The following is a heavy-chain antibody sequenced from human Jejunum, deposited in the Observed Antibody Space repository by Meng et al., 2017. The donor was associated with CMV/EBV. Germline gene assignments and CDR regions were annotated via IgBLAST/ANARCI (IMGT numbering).Heavy chain of an antibody. V-gene: IGHV3-53*01. Sequence: SCVVSGLTASISPMTWVRQAPGKGLEWVSVICTGDTTHYADFVKGRFTISRDDSKNILYLQMNSLRAEDTALYYCAVGYDSRKVAYWGQGTLVTVSS. D-gene: IGHD3-3*01. CDR2: ICTGDTT. CDR1: GLTASISP. J-gene: IGHJ4*02. CDR3: AVGYDSRKVAY.